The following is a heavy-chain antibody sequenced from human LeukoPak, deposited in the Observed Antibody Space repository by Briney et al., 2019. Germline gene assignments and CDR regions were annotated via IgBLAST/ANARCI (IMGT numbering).Heavy chain of an antibody. D-gene: IGHD6-6*01. J-gene: IGHJ4*02. CDR1: GFTFSSYS. Sequence: GGSQRLSCAASGFTFSSYSMNWVRQAPGKGLEWVSSISSSSSYIYYADSVKGRFTISRDNAKNSLYLQMNSLRAEDTAVYYCVSGYSSSSSTDYWGQGTLVTVSS. V-gene: IGHV3-21*01. CDR3: VSGYSSSSSTDY. CDR2: ISSSSSYI.